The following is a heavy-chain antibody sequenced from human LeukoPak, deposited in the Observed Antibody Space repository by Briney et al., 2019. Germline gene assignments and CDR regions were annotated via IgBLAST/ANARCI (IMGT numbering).Heavy chain of an antibody. V-gene: IGHV4-30-4*01. D-gene: IGHD2-15*01. CDR2: IYYSGST. Sequence: SQTLSLTCTVSGGSISSGDYYWNWIRQPPGKGLEWIGYIYYSGSTYYNPSPKSRVTISVDTSKDQFSLKLSSVTAADTAVYYCARGPTIVVVVAAIWFDPWGQGTLVTVSS. CDR3: ARGPTIVVVVAAIWFDP. J-gene: IGHJ5*02. CDR1: GGSISSGDYY.